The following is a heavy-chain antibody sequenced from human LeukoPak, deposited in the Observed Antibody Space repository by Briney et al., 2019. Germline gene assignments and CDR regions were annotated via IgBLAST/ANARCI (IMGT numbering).Heavy chain of an antibody. CDR3: ARGGASSLPFDY. V-gene: IGHV4-61*02. CDR1: GVPITSGGYY. CDR2: IYPSGST. J-gene: IGHJ4*02. D-gene: IGHD1-26*01. Sequence: SETLSLTCTVSGVPITSGGYYWSWIRQPAGKGLEWIGLIYPSGSTNYNLSLKSRVTMSVDMSKNQFSLKVNSVTAADTAVYHCARGGASSLPFDYWGQGTLVTVSS.